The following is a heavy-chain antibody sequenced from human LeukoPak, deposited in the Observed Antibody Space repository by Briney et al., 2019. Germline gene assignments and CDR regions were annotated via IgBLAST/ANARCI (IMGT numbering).Heavy chain of an antibody. CDR3: ARGESGYALKPYYYYMDV. J-gene: IGHJ6*03. CDR1: VYTFTGYY. CDR2: INPNSGGT. Sequence: ASVKVSCKASVYTFTGYYMHWVRQAPGQGLEWMGWINPNSGGTNYAQKFQGRVTMTRDTSISTAYMELSRLRSDDTAVYYCARGESGYALKPYYYYMDVWGKGTTVTVSS. D-gene: IGHD5-12*01. V-gene: IGHV1-2*02.